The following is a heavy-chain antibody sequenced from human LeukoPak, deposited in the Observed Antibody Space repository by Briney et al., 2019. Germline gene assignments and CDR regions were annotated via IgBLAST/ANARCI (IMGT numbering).Heavy chain of an antibody. CDR2: FSGSGGTT. J-gene: IGHJ4*02. D-gene: IGHD2-21*02. Sequence: GGSLRLSCAASGFTFSSYAMNWVRQAPGRGLEWVSGFSGSGGTTYYADSVKGRFTISRDNSKNTLYLQMNSLRAEDTAVYYCAKDSGIVVVTFYFDYWGQGTLVTVSS. V-gene: IGHV3-23*01. CDR3: AKDSGIVVVTFYFDY. CDR1: GFTFSSYA.